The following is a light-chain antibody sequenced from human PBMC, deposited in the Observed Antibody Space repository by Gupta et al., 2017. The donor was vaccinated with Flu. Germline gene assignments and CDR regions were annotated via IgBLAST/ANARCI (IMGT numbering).Light chain of an antibody. V-gene: IGKV2-30*01. CDR2: QVT. CDR3: MQGSRWPLA. Sequence: SSCRSSQILVYSNGNFYVHWNQQRPRQSPRRLNCQVTHREAVVPDRFSGRGSGTDFTLIISRVEAEDVGVYYWMQGSRWPLAFGQGTKVEIK. CDR1: QILVYSNGNFY. J-gene: IGKJ1*01.